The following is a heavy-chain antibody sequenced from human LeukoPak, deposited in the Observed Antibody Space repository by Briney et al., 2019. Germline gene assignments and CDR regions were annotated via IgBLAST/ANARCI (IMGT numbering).Heavy chain of an antibody. Sequence: SETLSLTCAVYGGSFSGYYWSWVRQPPGKGLEWVGEINHSGGTNYNPSLKSRVTISVDASKNQFSLKLSSVTAADTAVYYCATLSSSYDYVWGSYRYSGEDIDYWGQGTLVTVS. CDR2: INHSGGT. CDR1: GGSFSGYY. V-gene: IGHV4-34*01. CDR3: ATLSSSYDYVWGSYRYSGEDIDY. D-gene: IGHD3-16*02. J-gene: IGHJ4*02.